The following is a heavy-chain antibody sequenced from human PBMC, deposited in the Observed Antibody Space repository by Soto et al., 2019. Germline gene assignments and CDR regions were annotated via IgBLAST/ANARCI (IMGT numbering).Heavy chain of an antibody. V-gene: IGHV1-69*06. J-gene: IGHJ4*02. D-gene: IGHD3-22*01. CDR3: ARALNYYDSSGYYYVFDY. Sequence: SVKVSCKASGGTFSSYAISWVRQAPGQGLEWVGGIIPIFGTANYAQKFQGRVTITADKSTSTAYMELSSLRSEDTAVYYCARALNYYDSSGYYYVFDYWGQGTLVTVSS. CDR1: GGTFSSYA. CDR2: IIPIFGTA.